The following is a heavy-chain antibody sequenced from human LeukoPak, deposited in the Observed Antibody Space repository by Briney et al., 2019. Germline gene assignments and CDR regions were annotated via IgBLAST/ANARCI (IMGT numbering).Heavy chain of an antibody. J-gene: IGHJ6*03. V-gene: IGHV1-8*01. Sequence: ASVKVSCKASGYTFTSYDINWVRQATGQGLEWMGWMNPNSGNTGYAQKFQGRVTMTRKTSISTAYMELSSLRSEDTAVYYCARGGSLYGSGSHHYYYYYYMDVWGKGTTVTISS. D-gene: IGHD3-10*01. CDR1: GYTFTSYD. CDR2: MNPNSGNT. CDR3: ARGGSLYGSGSHHYYYYYYMDV.